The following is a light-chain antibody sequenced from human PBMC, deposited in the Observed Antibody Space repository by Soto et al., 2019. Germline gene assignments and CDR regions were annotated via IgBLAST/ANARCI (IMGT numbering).Light chain of an antibody. J-gene: IGLJ2*01. CDR2: SNN. Sequence: QSVLTQPPSVSGAPGQRVTIPCTGSRSNIGAGYDVHWYQQLPGTAPKLLIYSNNQRPSGVPDRFSGSKSGTSASLAISGLQSEDEADYYCAAWDDSLNGVVFGGGTKLTVL. CDR3: AAWDDSLNGVV. CDR1: RSNIGAGYD. V-gene: IGLV1-44*01.